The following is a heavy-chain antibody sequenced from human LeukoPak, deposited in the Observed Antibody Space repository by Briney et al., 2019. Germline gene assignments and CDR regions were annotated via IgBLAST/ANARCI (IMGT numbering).Heavy chain of an antibody. CDR2: IYPGDSDT. Sequence: GESLKISCKGSGYSFTSYWIGWVRQMPGKGLEWMGIIYPGDSDTSYSPSFQGQFTISADKSISTAYLQLSSLKASDTAMYYCATEQDGYGDYYFDYWGQGTLVTVSS. J-gene: IGHJ4*02. CDR1: GYSFTSYW. V-gene: IGHV5-51*01. CDR3: ATEQDGYGDYYFDY. D-gene: IGHD4-17*01.